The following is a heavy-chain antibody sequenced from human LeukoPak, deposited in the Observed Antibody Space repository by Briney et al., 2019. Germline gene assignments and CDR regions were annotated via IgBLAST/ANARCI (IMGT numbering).Heavy chain of an antibody. V-gene: IGHV1-18*01. J-gene: IGHJ4*02. CDR2: ISAYNGNT. CDR3: ARDQDCSGGSCYGY. D-gene: IGHD2-15*01. CDR1: GYTFTSYG. Sequence: RASVKVSCKASGYTFTSYGISWVRQAPGQGLEWMGWISAYNGNTNYAQKLQGRVTMTTDTSTSTAYMELRSLRSDDTAVYYCARDQDCSGGSCYGYWGQGTLVTVSS.